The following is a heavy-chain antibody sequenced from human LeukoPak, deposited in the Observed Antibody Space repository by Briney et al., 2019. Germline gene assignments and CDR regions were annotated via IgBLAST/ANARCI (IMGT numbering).Heavy chain of an antibody. CDR1: GGSISSGGYY. CDR2: IYYSGST. J-gene: IGHJ4*02. CDR3: ARSYCSSTSCSPLGFDY. D-gene: IGHD2-2*01. V-gene: IGHV4-31*03. Sequence: SQTLSLTCTVSGGSISSGGYYWSWIRQHPGKGLEWIGYIYYSGSTYYNPSLKSRVTISVDTSKNQFSLKLSSVTAADTAVYYCARSYCSSTSCSPLGFDYWGQGTLVTVSS.